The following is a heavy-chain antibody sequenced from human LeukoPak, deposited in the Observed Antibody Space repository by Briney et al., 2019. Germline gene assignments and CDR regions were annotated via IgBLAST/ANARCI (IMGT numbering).Heavy chain of an antibody. D-gene: IGHD6-19*01. CDR2: INHSGST. CDR3: ARSRFVAVAGRRAFDI. CDR1: GGSFSGYY. V-gene: IGHV4-34*01. Sequence: SETLSLTCAVYGGSFSGYYWSWIRQPPGKGLELIGEINHSGSTNYNPSLKSRVTISVDTSKNQFSLKLSSVTAADTAVYYCARSRFVAVAGRRAFDIWGQGTMVTVSS. J-gene: IGHJ3*02.